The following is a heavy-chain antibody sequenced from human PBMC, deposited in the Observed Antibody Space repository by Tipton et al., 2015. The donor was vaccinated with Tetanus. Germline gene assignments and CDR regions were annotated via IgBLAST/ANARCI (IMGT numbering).Heavy chain of an antibody. CDR2: ISYDGSNK. CDR1: GFTFNNYA. J-gene: IGHJ3*02. D-gene: IGHD2-15*01. CDR3: GGFSFSDDLDI. V-gene: IGHV3-30*14. Sequence: SLRLSCAASGFTFNNYAMHWVRQAPGKGLEWVAVISYDGSNKYDAESVKGRLTISRDNSKNTLYLQMNSLRAEDTAVYYCGGFSFSDDLDIWGRGTMVTVSS.